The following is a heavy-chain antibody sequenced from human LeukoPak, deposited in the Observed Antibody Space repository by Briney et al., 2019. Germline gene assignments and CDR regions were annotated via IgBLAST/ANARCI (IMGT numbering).Heavy chain of an antibody. V-gene: IGHV4-34*01. CDR3: ARDTSDYSSSWYRPYYYYMDV. CDR2: INHSGST. Sequence: SETLSLTCAVYGGSFSGYYWSWIRQPPGKGLEWIGEINHSGSTNYNPSLKSRVTISVDTSKNQFSLKLSSVTAADTAVYYCARDTSDYSSSWYRPYYYYMDVWGKGTTVTISS. CDR1: GGSFSGYY. D-gene: IGHD6-13*01. J-gene: IGHJ6*03.